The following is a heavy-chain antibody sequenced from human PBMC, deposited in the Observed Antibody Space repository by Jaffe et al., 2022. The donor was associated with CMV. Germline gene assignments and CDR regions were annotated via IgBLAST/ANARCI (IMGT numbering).Heavy chain of an antibody. D-gene: IGHD6-13*01. Sequence: EVQLVESGGGLVQPGRSLRLSCAASGFTFDDYAMHWVRQAPGKGLEWVSGISWNSGSIGYADSVKGRFTISRDNAKNSLYLQMNSLRAEDTALYYCAKASPAAAGPEKNWFDPWGQGTLVTVSS. CDR2: ISWNSGSI. CDR1: GFTFDDYA. J-gene: IGHJ5*02. V-gene: IGHV3-9*01. CDR3: AKASPAAAGPEKNWFDP.